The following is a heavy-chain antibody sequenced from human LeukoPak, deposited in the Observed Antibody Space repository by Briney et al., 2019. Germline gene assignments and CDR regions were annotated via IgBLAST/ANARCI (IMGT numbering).Heavy chain of an antibody. CDR1: GYTFTSYG. V-gene: IGHV1-18*01. Sequence: ASVKVSCKASGYTFTSYGISWVRQAPGQGLEWMGWISAYNGNTNYAQKLQGRVTMTTDTSTSTAYMELRSLRSDDTAVYYCARRPYSSGTYYMDVWGKGTTVTVSS. D-gene: IGHD6-19*01. CDR2: ISAYNGNT. J-gene: IGHJ6*03. CDR3: ARRPYSSGTYYMDV.